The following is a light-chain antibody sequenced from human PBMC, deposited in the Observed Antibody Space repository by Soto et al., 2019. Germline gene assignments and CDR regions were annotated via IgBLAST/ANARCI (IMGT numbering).Light chain of an antibody. CDR3: QQRSNWPPMYT. J-gene: IGKJ2*01. V-gene: IGKV3-11*01. Sequence: EIVLTQSPATLSLSPGERATLSCRASLSVSSSLAWYQQKPGQTPRLLIYDASSRATGIPARFSGSGSGTDCTLTISSLEPEDFAVYYCQQRSNWPPMYTFGQGTTLEIK. CDR1: LSVSSS. CDR2: DAS.